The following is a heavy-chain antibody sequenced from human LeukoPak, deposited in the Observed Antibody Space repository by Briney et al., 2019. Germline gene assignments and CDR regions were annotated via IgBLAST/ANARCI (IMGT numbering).Heavy chain of an antibody. CDR3: ARDLRSAADY. J-gene: IGHJ4*02. V-gene: IGHV3-74*01. CDR2: INTDGSGSGT. Sequence: PGGSLRLSCAASGFTFSSDWMHWVRQAPGKGLVWVSRINTDGSGSGTGYADSVKGRFTISRDNAKNTLYLQMNSLRVEDTAEYYCARDLRSAADYWGQGTLVTVSS. CDR1: GFTFSSDW.